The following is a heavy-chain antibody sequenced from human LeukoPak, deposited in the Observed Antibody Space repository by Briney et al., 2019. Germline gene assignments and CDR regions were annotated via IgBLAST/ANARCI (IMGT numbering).Heavy chain of an antibody. CDR1: GDSVSSNSAA. CDR3: ARDQLGVPTYYYDSSGYSGFDY. J-gene: IGHJ4*02. D-gene: IGHD3-22*01. Sequence: SQTLSLTCAISGDSVSSNSAAWNWIRQSPSRGLEWLGRTYYRPKWYNDYAVSVKSRITINPDTSKNQFSLQLNSVTPEDTAVYYCARDQLGVPTYYYDSSGYSGFDYWGQGTLVTVSS. V-gene: IGHV6-1*01. CDR2: TYYRPKWYN.